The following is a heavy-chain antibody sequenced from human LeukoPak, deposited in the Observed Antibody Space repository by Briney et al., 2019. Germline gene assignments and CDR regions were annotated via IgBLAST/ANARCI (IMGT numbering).Heavy chain of an antibody. Sequence: GGSLRLSCAASGFTFSSFWMSWVRQAPGKGLEWVANIRQDGSEKYYVDSVKGRFTISRDNAKTSLYLQMNSLRAEDTAVYYCARDLTRYYDFWSGYKDYWGQGTLVTVSS. D-gene: IGHD3-3*01. J-gene: IGHJ4*02. CDR3: ARDLTRYYDFWSGYKDY. V-gene: IGHV3-7*01. CDR2: IRQDGSEK. CDR1: GFTFSSFW.